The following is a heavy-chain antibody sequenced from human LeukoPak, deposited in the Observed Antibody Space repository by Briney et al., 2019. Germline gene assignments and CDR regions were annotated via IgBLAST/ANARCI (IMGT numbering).Heavy chain of an antibody. CDR1: GFTFNNYA. J-gene: IGHJ4*02. D-gene: IGHD3-22*01. V-gene: IGHV3-23*01. Sequence: GGSLRLSCAAFGFTFNNYAMSWVRQAPGKGLQWVSAISGGGVAIYYADSVKGRFTISRDNSKNTLYLQMNSLRAEDTAVYYCAKDGFDYYDISGYYYFNYWGQGTLVTVSS. CDR2: ISGGGVAI. CDR3: AKDGFDYYDISGYYYFNY.